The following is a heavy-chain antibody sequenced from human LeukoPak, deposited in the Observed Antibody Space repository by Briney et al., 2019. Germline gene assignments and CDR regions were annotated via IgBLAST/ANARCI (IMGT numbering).Heavy chain of an antibody. CDR1: GFTFSSYE. Sequence: GGSLRLSCAASGFTFSSYEMNWVRQALGKGLEWVSYISSSGSTIYYADSVKGRFTISRDNAKNSLYLQMNSLRAEDTAVYYCARLAVVAATARYYYGMDVWGKGTTVTVSS. J-gene: IGHJ6*04. CDR3: ARLAVVAATARYYYGMDV. D-gene: IGHD2-15*01. V-gene: IGHV3-48*03. CDR2: ISSSGSTI.